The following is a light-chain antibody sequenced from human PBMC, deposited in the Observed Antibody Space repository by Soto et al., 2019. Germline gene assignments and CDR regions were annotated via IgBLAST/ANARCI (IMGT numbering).Light chain of an antibody. Sequence: ENVLTQSPGTLSLSPGERATLSCRASQSVSNNYLAWYQQKPGQAPRLLIYGASSRATGIPDRFSGSGSGTDFTLTISSLEPEDFAVYYCQQYGRSPPMYTFGQGTNLEI. J-gene: IGKJ2*01. CDR3: QQYGRSPPMYT. V-gene: IGKV3-20*01. CDR1: QSVSNNY. CDR2: GAS.